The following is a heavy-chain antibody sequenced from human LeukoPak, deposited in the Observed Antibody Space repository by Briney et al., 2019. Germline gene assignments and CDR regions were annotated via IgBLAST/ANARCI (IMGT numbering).Heavy chain of an antibody. CDR3: ARADRYNWNDQGDY. Sequence: GGSLRLSCVASGFTLSSYNMNWVRQAPGKGLEWVSSISSSSSYIYYADSVKGRFTISRDNAKNSLYLQMNSLRAEDTAVYYCARADRYNWNDQGDYWGQGTLVTVSS. CDR2: ISSSSSYI. CDR1: GFTLSSYN. J-gene: IGHJ4*02. D-gene: IGHD1-20*01. V-gene: IGHV3-21*01.